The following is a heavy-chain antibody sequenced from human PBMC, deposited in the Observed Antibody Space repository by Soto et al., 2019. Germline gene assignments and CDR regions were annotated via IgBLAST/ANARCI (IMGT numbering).Heavy chain of an antibody. CDR3: ARDVGAITNFGVVSPAPFDY. V-gene: IGHV3-74*01. J-gene: IGHJ4*02. Sequence: GGSLRLSCAASGFTFSSYWMHWVRQAPGKGLVWVSRINSNGSGTTYADSVKGRFTISRDNAKNTLYLQMNSLRAEDTALYYCARDVGAITNFGVVSPAPFDYWGQGTLVTVSS. CDR2: INSNGSGT. CDR1: GFTFSSYW. D-gene: IGHD3-3*01.